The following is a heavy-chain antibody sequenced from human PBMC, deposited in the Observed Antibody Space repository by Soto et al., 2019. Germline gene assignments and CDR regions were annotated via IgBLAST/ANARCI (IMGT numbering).Heavy chain of an antibody. CDR1: GFTFSSYW. J-gene: IGHJ4*02. Sequence: VGSLRLSCAASGFTFSSYWRHWVRQVPGKGLVWVPRINSDGSSTSYADSVKGRFTISRDNSKNTVFLQMSSLSAEDTAVYYCVRGNGYTYGPFDNWGQGTLVTVSS. CDR3: VRGNGYTYGPFDN. CDR2: INSDGSST. D-gene: IGHD5-18*01. V-gene: IGHV3-74*01.